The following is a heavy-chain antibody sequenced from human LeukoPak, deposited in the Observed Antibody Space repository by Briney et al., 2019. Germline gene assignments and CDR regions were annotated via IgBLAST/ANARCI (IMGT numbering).Heavy chain of an antibody. V-gene: IGHV4-59*08. CDR3: ARFMTTVTPPGIANYFDY. D-gene: IGHD4-17*01. CDR1: GGSISPYY. Sequence: SETLSLTCTVSGGSISPYYWSWIRQPPGKGLEWIGHLYYSGTTNYNPSLRSRVTMSVDTSKSQFSLKLSSVTAADTAVYYCARFMTTVTPPGIANYFDYWGQGTLVTVSS. CDR2: LYYSGTT. J-gene: IGHJ4*02.